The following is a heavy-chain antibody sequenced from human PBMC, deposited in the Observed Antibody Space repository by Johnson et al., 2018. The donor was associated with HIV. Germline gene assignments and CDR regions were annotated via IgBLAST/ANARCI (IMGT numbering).Heavy chain of an antibody. CDR3: ARVPSLLGRGRDAFEI. V-gene: IGHV3-15*01. CDR1: GFTFSNAW. J-gene: IGHJ3*02. D-gene: IGHD2-2*01. CDR2: IKSKTDGGTT. Sequence: VQLVESGGGLVKPGGSLRLSCAASGFTFSNAWMSWVRQAPGKGLEWVGRIKSKTDGGTTDYAAPVQGRFTISSDNSKNSLYLQMNSLRAEDTALYYCARVPSLLGRGRDAFEIWGQGTKVTVSA.